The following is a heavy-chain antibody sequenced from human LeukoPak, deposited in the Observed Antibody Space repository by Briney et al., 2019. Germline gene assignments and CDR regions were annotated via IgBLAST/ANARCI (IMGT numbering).Heavy chain of an antibody. D-gene: IGHD7-27*01. CDR2: IIPIFGTA. V-gene: IGHV1-69*06. J-gene: IGHJ4*02. Sequence: SEKVSCKASGGTFSSYAISWVRQAPGQGLEWMGGIIPIFGTANYAQKFQGRVTITADKSTSTAYMELSSLRSEDTAVYYCAREYASWGSRYFDYWGQGTLVTVSS. CDR3: AREYASWGSRYFDY. CDR1: GGTFSSYA.